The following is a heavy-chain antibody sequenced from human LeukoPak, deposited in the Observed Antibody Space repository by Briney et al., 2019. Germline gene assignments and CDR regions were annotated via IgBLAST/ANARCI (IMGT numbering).Heavy chain of an antibody. CDR3: ARVSGYYYGSGSYSPVVDGMDV. Sequence: GGSLRLSCAASGFTFSSYAMSWVRQAPGKGLEWVSYISSSGSTICYADSVKGRFTISRDNAKNSLYLQMNSLRAEDTAVYYCARVSGYYYGSGSYSPVVDGMDVWGQGTTVTVSS. CDR2: ISSSGSTI. D-gene: IGHD3-10*01. V-gene: IGHV3-48*04. CDR1: GFTFSSYA. J-gene: IGHJ6*02.